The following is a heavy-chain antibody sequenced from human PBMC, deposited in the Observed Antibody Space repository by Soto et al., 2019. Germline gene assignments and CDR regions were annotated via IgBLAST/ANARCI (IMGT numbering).Heavy chain of an antibody. V-gene: IGHV1-69*13. CDR3: ARSQGGSSSLDIYYYYYYGMDV. Sequence: GASVKVSCKAPGGTFSTYAISWVRQAPGQGLEWMGGAIPIFGTPKYAQKFQGRVTITADESTSTGYMELRSLRSEDTAVYYCARSQGGSSSLDIYYYYYYGMDVWGQRTTVTVSS. CDR2: AIPIFGTP. D-gene: IGHD2-15*01. CDR1: GGTFSTYA. J-gene: IGHJ6*02.